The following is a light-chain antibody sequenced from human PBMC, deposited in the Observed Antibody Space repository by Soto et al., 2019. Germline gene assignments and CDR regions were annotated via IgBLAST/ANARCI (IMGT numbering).Light chain of an antibody. CDR1: SGDVGSYNR. J-gene: IGLJ3*02. V-gene: IGLV1-44*01. CDR3: ATWDDSPSGVV. CDR2: SND. Sequence: QSALTQPASVSGSPGQSITISCTGTSGDVGSYNRVSWYQQLPGTAPKLLIYSNDQRPSGVPDRFSGSKSGTSASLAISGLQSEDEAEYFCATWDDSPSGVVFGGGTKLTVL.